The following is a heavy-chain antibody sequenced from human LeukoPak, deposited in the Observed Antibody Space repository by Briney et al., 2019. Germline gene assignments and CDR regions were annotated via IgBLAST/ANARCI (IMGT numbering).Heavy chain of an antibody. CDR1: GGSISSSSYY. CDR3: ARGRYSSSWYGKLHYFDY. CDR2: IYYSGST. J-gene: IGHJ4*02. D-gene: IGHD6-13*01. V-gene: IGHV4-39*07. Sequence: PSETLSLTCTVSGGSISSSSYYWGWIRQPPGKGLEWIGSIYYSGSTYYNPSLKSRVTISVDTSKNQFSLKLSSVTAADTAVYYCARGRYSSSWYGKLHYFDYWGQGTLVTVSS.